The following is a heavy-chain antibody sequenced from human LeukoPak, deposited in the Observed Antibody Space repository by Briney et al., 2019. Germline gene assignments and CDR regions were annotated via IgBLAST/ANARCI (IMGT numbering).Heavy chain of an antibody. CDR1: GGSCDDYY. V-gene: IGHV4-34*01. Sequence: SETLSLTCAVHGGSCDDYYCSWIRQPPWKGLEWIAEIHPHGIFYYNSSLTSRVTISIDTSKSQFSLRLTSVTAADKALYYCARGRDRSKAGDLWGQGSLVIVSS. CDR2: IHPHGIF. D-gene: IGHD5-24*01. J-gene: IGHJ5*02. CDR3: ARGRDRSKAGDL.